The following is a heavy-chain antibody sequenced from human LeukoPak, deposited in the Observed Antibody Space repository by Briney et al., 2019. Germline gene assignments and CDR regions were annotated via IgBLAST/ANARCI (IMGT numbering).Heavy chain of an antibody. Sequence: GGSLRLSCAAPGFTFSSYGMHWVRQAPGKGLEWVAVIWYDGSNKYYADSVKGRFTISRDNSKNTLYLQMNSLRAEDTAVYYCARDAGYGSGSYLSPGVDYWGQGTLVTVSS. CDR2: IWYDGSNK. V-gene: IGHV3-33*01. CDR1: GFTFSSYG. CDR3: ARDAGYGSGSYLSPGVDY. D-gene: IGHD3-10*01. J-gene: IGHJ4*02.